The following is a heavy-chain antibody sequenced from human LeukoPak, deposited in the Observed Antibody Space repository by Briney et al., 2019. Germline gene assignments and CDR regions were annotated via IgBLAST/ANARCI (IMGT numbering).Heavy chain of an antibody. CDR3: AKDFTVVTPRYNSFDP. V-gene: IGHV3-23*01. J-gene: IGHJ5*02. CDR2: ISGSGGTT. Sequence: GGSLRLSCAASGFTFSSYAMTWVRQAPGKGLEWVSAISGSGGTTHYADSVKGRFTISRDNSKNTLYLQMNSLRAEDTAVYYCAKDFTVVTPRYNSFDPWGQGTLVTVSS. D-gene: IGHD4-23*01. CDR1: GFTFSSYA.